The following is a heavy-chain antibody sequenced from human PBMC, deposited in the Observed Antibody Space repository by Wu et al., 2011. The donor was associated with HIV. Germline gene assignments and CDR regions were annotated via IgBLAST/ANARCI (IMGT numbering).Heavy chain of an antibody. CDR3: ARWGSRDGSTREIGDF. V-gene: IGHV4-4*08. J-gene: IGHJ4*02. CDR1: GYTFTNYG. CDR2: IYTNGIT. Sequence: SCKGSGYTFTNYGFSWIRQTPGKGLEWIGYIYTNGITTYNPSLKSRVDISIDTSKGQFSLRLSRATATDTAIYYCARWGSRDGSTREIGDFWGRGALVTVSS. D-gene: IGHD3-16*01.